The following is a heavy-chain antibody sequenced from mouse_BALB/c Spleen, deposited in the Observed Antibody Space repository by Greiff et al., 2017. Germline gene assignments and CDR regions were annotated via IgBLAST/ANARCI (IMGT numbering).Heavy chain of an antibody. J-gene: IGHJ2*01. CDR2: IYPGSGST. D-gene: IGHD2-1*01. Sequence: LQQPGSELVRPGASVKLSCKASGYTFTSYWMHWVKQRPGQGLEWIGNIYPGSGSTNYDEKFKSKATLTVDTSSSTAYMQLSSLTSEDSAVYYCTRGYYGNYDYFDYWGQGTTLTVSS. V-gene: IGHV1S22*01. CDR1: GYTFTSYW. CDR3: TRGYYGNYDYFDY.